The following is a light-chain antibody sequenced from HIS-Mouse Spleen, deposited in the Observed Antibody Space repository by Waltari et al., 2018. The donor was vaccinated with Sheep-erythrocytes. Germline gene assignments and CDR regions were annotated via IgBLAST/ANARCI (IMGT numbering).Light chain of an antibody. CDR2: QDS. J-gene: IGLJ2*01. CDR1: KLGDKY. V-gene: IGLV3-1*01. CDR3: QAWDSSTAVV. Sequence: SYELTQPPSVSVSPGQTASITCSGDKLGDKYACWYQQKPGQSPVLGIYQDSKRTSGIPERFSGSNSGNTATLTVSGTQAMDEADYYCQAWDSSTAVVFGGGTKLTVL.